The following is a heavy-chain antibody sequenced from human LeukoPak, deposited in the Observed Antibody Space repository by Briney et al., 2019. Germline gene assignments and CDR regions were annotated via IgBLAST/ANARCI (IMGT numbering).Heavy chain of an antibody. V-gene: IGHV4-39*01. D-gene: IGHD2-8*01. CDR2: IYYSGST. J-gene: IGHJ4*02. CDR3: ARQLVYAIRSLDY. Sequence: SETLSLTCTVAGGSISRSSYYWGWIRQPPGKGLEWIGSIYYSGSTYYNPSLKSRVTISVDTSKNQFSLKLSSVTAADTAVYYCARQLVYAIRSLDYWGQGTLVTVSS. CDR1: GGSISRSSYY.